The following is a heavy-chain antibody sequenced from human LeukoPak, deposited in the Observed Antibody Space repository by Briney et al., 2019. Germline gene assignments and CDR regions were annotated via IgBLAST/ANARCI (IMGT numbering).Heavy chain of an antibody. Sequence: GGSLRLSCTASGFTVSSNYMSWVRQAPGKGLEWVSSISSSSSYIYYADSVKGRFTISRDNAKNSLYLQMNSLRAEDTAVYYCARVSMLFSYYYYMDAWGKGTTVTVSS. D-gene: IGHD3-10*02. J-gene: IGHJ6*03. CDR3: ARVSMLFSYYYYMDA. CDR1: GFTVSSNY. CDR2: ISSSSSYI. V-gene: IGHV3-21*01.